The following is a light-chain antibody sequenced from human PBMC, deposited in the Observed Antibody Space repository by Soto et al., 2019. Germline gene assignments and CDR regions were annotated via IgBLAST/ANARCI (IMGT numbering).Light chain of an antibody. J-gene: IGKJ1*01. CDR1: QTVLHRSNY. CDR2: GAS. CDR3: QQYYTTPVT. V-gene: IGKV4-1*01. Sequence: DIVMTQSPDSLAVSLGERATVNCKSSQTVLHRSNYLAWYQQKPGLPPKLLIYGASTRESGVPDRFSGSGSGTDFTLTISSLQAEDVAVYYCQQYYTTPVTFGQGTKVEIK.